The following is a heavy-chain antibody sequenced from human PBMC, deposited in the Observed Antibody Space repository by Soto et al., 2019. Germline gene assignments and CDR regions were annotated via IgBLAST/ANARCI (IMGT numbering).Heavy chain of an antibody. CDR3: ARAQGASYGLYYFDY. J-gene: IGHJ4*02. V-gene: IGHV3-23*01. D-gene: IGHD5-18*01. CDR2: VSASGTGT. Sequence: EVQLLESGGGLVQPGGSLRLSCAASGFTFRSYAMSWVRQAPGKGLEWVSAVSASGTGTYYSDSVKGRFTISRDNSKNTLYLQMNSLRAEDTALYYCARAQGASYGLYYFDYWGQGTLVTVSS. CDR1: GFTFRSYA.